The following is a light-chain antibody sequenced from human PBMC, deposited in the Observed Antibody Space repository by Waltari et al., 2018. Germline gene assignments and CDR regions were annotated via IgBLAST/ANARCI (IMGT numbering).Light chain of an antibody. V-gene: IGKV3-11*01. Sequence: ETVLTQSPATLSLSPGERAILSCRASQRVSSHLAWYQQKLDQAPRPLIFDASNMATGIPARFSGSGSGTDFTLTISSLEPEDFAVYYCQQRAHWPLTFGGGTKVEIK. CDR1: QRVSSH. J-gene: IGKJ4*01. CDR2: DAS. CDR3: QQRAHWPLT.